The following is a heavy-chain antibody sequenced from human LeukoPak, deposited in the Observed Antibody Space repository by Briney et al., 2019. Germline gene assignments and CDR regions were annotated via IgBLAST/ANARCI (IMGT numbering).Heavy chain of an antibody. CDR3: AKDRVALGYCSSTSCLINPTDY. CDR2: IWYDGSNK. Sequence: GGSLRLSCAASGFTFSSYAMSWVRQAPGKGLEWVAVIWYDGSNKYYADSVKGRFTISRDNSKNTLYLQMNSLRAEDTAVYYCAKDRVALGYCSSTSCLINPTDYWGQGTLVTVSS. J-gene: IGHJ4*02. CDR1: GFTFSSYA. D-gene: IGHD2-2*01. V-gene: IGHV3-33*06.